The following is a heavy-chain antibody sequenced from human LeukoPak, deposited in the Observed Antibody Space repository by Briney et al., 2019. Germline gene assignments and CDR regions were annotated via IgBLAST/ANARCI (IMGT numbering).Heavy chain of an antibody. V-gene: IGHV1-46*04. CDR1: GYTFTTYY. D-gene: IGHD4-17*01. Sequence: EASVKVSCKASGYTFTTYYMHWVRQAPGQGLEWMGIINPTGGGTTYAQKLRGRVTMTRDTSTSTVLMELSSLRSEDTAVYYCARGNPTHYGDYLYYFDFWGQGTLVTVSS. J-gene: IGHJ4*02. CDR2: INPTGGGT. CDR3: ARGNPTHYGDYLYYFDF.